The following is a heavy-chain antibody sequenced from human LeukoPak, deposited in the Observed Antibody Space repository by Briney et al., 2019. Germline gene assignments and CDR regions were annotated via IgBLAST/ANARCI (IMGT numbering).Heavy chain of an antibody. J-gene: IGHJ4*02. CDR1: GFTFSSYA. V-gene: IGHV3-23*01. Sequence: GGSLRLSCAASGFTFSSYAMSWVRQAPGKGLEWVSAISGSGGSTYYADSVKGRFTISRDNSKNTLYLQMNSLRAEDTAVYYCARYDYYDSSGYYRLGYRGQGTLVTVSS. CDR2: ISGSGGST. CDR3: ARYDYYDSSGYYRLGY. D-gene: IGHD3-22*01.